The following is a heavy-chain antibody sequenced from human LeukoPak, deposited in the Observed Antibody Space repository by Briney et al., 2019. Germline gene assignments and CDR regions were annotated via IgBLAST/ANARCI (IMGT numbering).Heavy chain of an antibody. D-gene: IGHD6-13*01. V-gene: IGHV3-23*01. J-gene: IGHJ4*02. Sequence: GGSLRLSCAASGFTVSSNYMSWVRQAPGKGLEWVSAISGSGGSTYYADSVKGRFTISRDNSKNTLYLQMNSLRAEDTAVYYCAKGALWIAAAATDYWGQGTLVTVSS. CDR3: AKGALWIAAAATDY. CDR2: ISGSGGST. CDR1: GFTVSSNY.